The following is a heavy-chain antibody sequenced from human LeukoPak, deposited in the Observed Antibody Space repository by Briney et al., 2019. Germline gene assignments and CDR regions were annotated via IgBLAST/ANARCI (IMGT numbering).Heavy chain of an antibody. V-gene: IGHV1-46*01. CDR2: INPSGGSP. Sequence: GASVKVSCKASGYTFTSSFMHWVRQAPGQGLEWMGIINPSGGSPTYAQKFQGRVTMTRDTSTSTVYMELSSRRSEDTAMYYCARDSSSSSLADPWGQGTLVTVSS. CDR1: GYTFTSSF. D-gene: IGHD2-2*01. J-gene: IGHJ5*02. CDR3: ARDSSSSSLADP.